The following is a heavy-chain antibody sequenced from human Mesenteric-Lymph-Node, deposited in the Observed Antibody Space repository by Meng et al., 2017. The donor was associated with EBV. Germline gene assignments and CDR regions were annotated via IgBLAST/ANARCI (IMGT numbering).Heavy chain of an antibody. CDR2: INAYNGDT. CDR3: ARVEVGITSGDY. V-gene: IGHV1-18*01. Sequence: QFHLGQSGAEVKKPGATVKVSCKASGYTFTNYGITWVRQAPGQGLEWMGWINAYNGDTNYAQTLQGRVTMTTDTSTSTAYMELRSLRSDDTAVYYCARVEVGITSGDYWGQGTLVTVSS. D-gene: IGHD2-21*01. CDR1: GYTFTNYG. J-gene: IGHJ4*02.